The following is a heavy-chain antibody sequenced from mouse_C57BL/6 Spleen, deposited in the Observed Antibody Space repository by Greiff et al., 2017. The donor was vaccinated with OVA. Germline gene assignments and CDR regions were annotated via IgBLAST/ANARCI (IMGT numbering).Heavy chain of an antibody. CDR1: GYTFTDYE. J-gene: IGHJ2*01. CDR3: TKYWERAFDY. Sequence: QVQLKESGAELVRPGASVTLSCKASGYTFTDYEMHGVKQTPVHGLEWIGAIDPETGGTAYNQKFKGKAILTADKSSSTAYMELRSLTSEDSAVYYCTKYWERAFDYWGQGTTLTVSS. CDR2: IDPETGGT. V-gene: IGHV1-15*01. D-gene: IGHD4-1*01.